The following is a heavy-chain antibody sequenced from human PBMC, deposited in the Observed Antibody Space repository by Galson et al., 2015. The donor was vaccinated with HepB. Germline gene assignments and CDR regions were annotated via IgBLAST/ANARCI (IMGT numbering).Heavy chain of an antibody. CDR1: GLTFSTYW. Sequence: SLRLSCAASGLTFSTYWMNWVRQAPGKGLEWVAVISLDGNNIYYADSVKGRFTISRDNSKNTLYLQMNSLRAEDTAVYYCAKDPGGYYYGEYYFDYWGQGTLVTVSS. V-gene: IGHV3-30*18. CDR3: AKDPGGYYYGEYYFDY. CDR2: ISLDGNNI. J-gene: IGHJ4*02. D-gene: IGHD3-22*01.